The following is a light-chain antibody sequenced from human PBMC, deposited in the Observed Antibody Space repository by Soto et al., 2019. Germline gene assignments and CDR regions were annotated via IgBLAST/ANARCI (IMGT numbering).Light chain of an antibody. Sequence: QSVLTQPPSASGTPGQRVTISCSGSNSNIGSNTVNWYQQLPGTAPKLLIYYDNLRPSGVPDRISGSKSGTSASLAISGLQSDDEADYYCAAWDDSLNGRVFGTGTKLNRP. CDR1: NSNIGSNT. CDR2: YDN. J-gene: IGLJ1*01. V-gene: IGLV1-44*01. CDR3: AAWDDSLNGRV.